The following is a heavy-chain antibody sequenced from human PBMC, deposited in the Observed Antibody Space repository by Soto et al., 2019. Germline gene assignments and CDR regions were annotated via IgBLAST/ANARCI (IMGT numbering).Heavy chain of an antibody. D-gene: IGHD1-26*01. CDR1: GYTFTSYY. J-gene: IGHJ4*02. CDR2: INPSGGST. CDR3: ARDLGARIVDY. Sequence: ASVKVSCKASGYTFTSYYMYWVRQAPGQGLEWMGIINPSGGSTSYAQKLQGRVTMTTDTSTSTAYMELRSLRSDDTAVYYCARDLGARIVDYWGQGTLVTVSS. V-gene: IGHV1-46*01.